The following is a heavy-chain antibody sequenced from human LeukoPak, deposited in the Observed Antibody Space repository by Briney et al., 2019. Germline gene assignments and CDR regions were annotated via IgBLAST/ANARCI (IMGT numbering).Heavy chain of an antibody. V-gene: IGHV1-69*05. CDR1: GGTFSSYA. D-gene: IGHD3-3*01. CDR2: IIPIFGTA. J-gene: IGHJ6*04. CDR3: ARGRGITIFGDV. Sequence: ASVKVSCKASGGTFSSYAISWVRQAPGQGLEWMGGIIPIFGTANYAQKFQGRVTITTDESTSTAYMELSSLRSEDTAVYYCARGRGITIFGDVWGKGTTVTVSS.